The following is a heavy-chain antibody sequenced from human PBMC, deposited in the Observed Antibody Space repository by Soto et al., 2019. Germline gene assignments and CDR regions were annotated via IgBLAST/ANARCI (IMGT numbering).Heavy chain of an antibody. CDR1: GFTFSSYG. D-gene: IGHD1-26*01. CDR2: IWYDGSNK. Sequence: GGSLRLSCAASGFTFSSYGMHWVRQAPGKGLEWVAVIWYDGSNKYYADSVKDRFTISRDNSKNTLYLQMNSLSAEDTAVYYCARDYRSVGWFDPWGQGTLVTVSS. J-gene: IGHJ5*02. V-gene: IGHV3-33*01. CDR3: ARDYRSVGWFDP.